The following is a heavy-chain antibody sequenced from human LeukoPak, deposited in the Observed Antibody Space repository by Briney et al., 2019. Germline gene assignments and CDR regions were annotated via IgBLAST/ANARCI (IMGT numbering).Heavy chain of an antibody. D-gene: IGHD3-22*01. Sequence: GGSLTLSCAASGVTFNSYGMHWVRQARGKGLEWVAVIAFDGANRYYAAPVKGRFTISRDKSKNMLYLEMNSLRAEDTAVYYCARGFEYYYDSSGYYYYYWGQGTLVTVSS. V-gene: IGHV3-30*03. CDR3: ARGFEYYYDSSGYYYYY. CDR1: GVTFNSYG. J-gene: IGHJ4*02. CDR2: IAFDGANR.